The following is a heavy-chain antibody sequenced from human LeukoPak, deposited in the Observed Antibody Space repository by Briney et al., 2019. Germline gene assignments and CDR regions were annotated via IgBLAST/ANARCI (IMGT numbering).Heavy chain of an antibody. CDR1: GFTFTTYW. D-gene: IGHD6-19*01. CDR3: AKDRAGIAVAGFDY. Sequence: GGSLRLSCAASGFTFTTYWMHWVRQAPGKGLEWVAVISYDGSNKYYADSVKGRFTISRDNSKNTLYLQMNSLRAEDTAVYYCAKDRAGIAVAGFDYWGQGTLVTVSS. J-gene: IGHJ4*02. CDR2: ISYDGSNK. V-gene: IGHV3-30*18.